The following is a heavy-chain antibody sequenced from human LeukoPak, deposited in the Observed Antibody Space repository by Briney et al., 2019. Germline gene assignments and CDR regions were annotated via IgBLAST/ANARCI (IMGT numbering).Heavy chain of an antibody. CDR1: GFTFSSYG. CDR2: ISYDGSNK. D-gene: IGHD3-22*01. V-gene: IGHV3-30*03. Sequence: GGSLRLSCAASGFTFSSYGMHWVRQAPGKGLEWVAVISYDGSNKYYADSVKGRFTISRDSSKNTLYLQMNSLRAEDTAVYYCARNYYDSSGYLQYFQHWGQGTLVTVSS. CDR3: ARNYYDSSGYLQYFQH. J-gene: IGHJ1*01.